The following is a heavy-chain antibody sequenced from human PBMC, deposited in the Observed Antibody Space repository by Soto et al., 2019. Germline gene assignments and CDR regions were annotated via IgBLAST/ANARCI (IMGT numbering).Heavy chain of an antibody. J-gene: IGHJ4*01. CDR3: ARSGLPLIEILDY. Sequence: KISCTSSGDTFTSYYMDWVRHAPGQGLEWMGIINPSGGSTSYAQKFQGRFTFSRDNARRSLYVQMNSLRAEDTAVYYCARSGLPLIEILDYWGHGTLVTVSS. D-gene: IGHD1-1*01. V-gene: IGHV1-46*01. CDR1: GDTFTSYY. CDR2: INPSGGST.